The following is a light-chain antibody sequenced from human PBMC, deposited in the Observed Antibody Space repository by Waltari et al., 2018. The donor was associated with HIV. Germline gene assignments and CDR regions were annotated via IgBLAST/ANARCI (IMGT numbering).Light chain of an antibody. Sequence: EIVLTQSPGTLSLSPGERVTLSCRASQSVSSSSLVWYQQKPGQAPRLLIYGASSRATGIPDRFSGSGSGTDFTLTISRLDPEDSAVYYCQQYGSSVTFGQGTRLEIK. CDR2: GAS. CDR1: QSVSSSS. J-gene: IGKJ5*01. CDR3: QQYGSSVT. V-gene: IGKV3-20*01.